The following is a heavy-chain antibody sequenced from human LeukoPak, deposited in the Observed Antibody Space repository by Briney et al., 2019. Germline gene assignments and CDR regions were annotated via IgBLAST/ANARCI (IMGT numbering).Heavy chain of an antibody. CDR2: ISGSGGST. CDR1: GFTFSSYA. CDR3: AKGGLEWELPPGDAFDI. J-gene: IGHJ3*02. V-gene: IGHV3-23*01. D-gene: IGHD1-26*01. Sequence: PGGSLRLSCAASGFTFSSYAMSWVRQALGKGLEWVSAISGSGGSTYYADSVKGRFTISRDNSKNTLYLQMNGLRAEDTAVYYCAKGGLEWELPPGDAFDIWGQGTMVTVSS.